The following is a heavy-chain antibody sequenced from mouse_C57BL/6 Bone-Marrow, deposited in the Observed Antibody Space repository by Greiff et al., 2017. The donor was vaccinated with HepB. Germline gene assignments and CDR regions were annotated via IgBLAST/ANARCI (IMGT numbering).Heavy chain of an antibody. D-gene: IGHD1-1*02. CDR1: GFTFSSYT. CDR3: ARSHYAWFAY. J-gene: IGHJ3*01. V-gene: IGHV5-9*01. CDR2: ISGGGGNT. Sequence: EVQVVESGGGLVKPGGSLKLSCAASGFTFSSYTMSWVRQTPEKRLEWVATISGGGGNTYYPDSVKGRFTISRDNAKNTLYLQMSSLRSEDTALYYCARSHYAWFAYWGQGTLVTVSA.